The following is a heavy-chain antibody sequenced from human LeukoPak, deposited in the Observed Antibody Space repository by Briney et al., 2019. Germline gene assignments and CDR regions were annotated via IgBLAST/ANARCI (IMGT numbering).Heavy chain of an antibody. V-gene: IGHV4-59*01. CDR1: GGSISSYY. CDR3: ARDLYCSSTSCRDY. CDR2: IYYSGST. Sequence: SETLSLTCTVSGGSISSYYWSWIRQPPGKGLEGIGYIYYSGSTNYNPSLKSRVTISVDTSKNQFSLKLSSVTAADTAVYYCARDLYCSSTSCRDYWGQGTLVTVSS. J-gene: IGHJ4*02. D-gene: IGHD2-2*01.